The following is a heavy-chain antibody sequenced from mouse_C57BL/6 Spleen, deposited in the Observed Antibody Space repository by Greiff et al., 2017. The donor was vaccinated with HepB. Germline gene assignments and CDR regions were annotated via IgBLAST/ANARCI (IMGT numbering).Heavy chain of an antibody. V-gene: IGHV1-80*01. J-gene: IGHJ3*01. Sequence: VQLQESGAELVKPGASVKISCKASGYAFSSYWMNWVKQRPGKGLEWIGQIYPGDGDTNYNGKFKGKATLTADKSSSTAYMQLSSLTSEDSAVYFCHYYGSRRDTWFAYWGQGTLVTVSA. D-gene: IGHD1-1*01. CDR3: HYYGSRRDTWFAY. CDR1: GYAFSSYW. CDR2: IYPGDGDT.